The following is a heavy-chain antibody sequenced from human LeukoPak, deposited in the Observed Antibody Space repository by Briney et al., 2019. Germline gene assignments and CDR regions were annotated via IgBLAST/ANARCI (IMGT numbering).Heavy chain of an antibody. Sequence: SETLSLTCAVEGRSFNVYYGSWIRHPPEKGLEWIGEINHRGSTNYNPSLKGRVTIPVDKSKNQFSLNWASVTAADTAVYYCARGRKLRVLSLVGFDPWGQGTLVTVSS. D-gene: IGHD3-3*01. CDR1: GRSFNVYY. J-gene: IGHJ5*02. CDR2: INHRGST. V-gene: IGHV4-34*01. CDR3: ARGRKLRVLSLVGFDP.